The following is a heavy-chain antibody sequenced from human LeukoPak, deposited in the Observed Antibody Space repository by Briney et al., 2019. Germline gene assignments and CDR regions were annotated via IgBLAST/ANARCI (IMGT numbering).Heavy chain of an antibody. CDR1: GFTFSSYA. Sequence: GGSLRLSCAASGFTFSSYAMSWVRQAPGKGLEWVSAISGSGGSTYYADSVKVRFTISRDNSKNTLYLQMNSLRAEDTAVYYCAKAGGYNWNYYFDYWGQGTLVTVSS. CDR3: AKAGGYNWNYYFDY. J-gene: IGHJ4*02. CDR2: ISGSGGST. D-gene: IGHD1-7*01. V-gene: IGHV3-23*01.